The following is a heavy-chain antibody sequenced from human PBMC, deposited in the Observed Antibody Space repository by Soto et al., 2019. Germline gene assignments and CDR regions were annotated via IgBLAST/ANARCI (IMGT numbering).Heavy chain of an antibody. J-gene: IGHJ5*02. CDR1: GYTFTSYY. D-gene: IGHD3-22*01. CDR3: ARDGFLALDSSGPHEVYNWFDP. Sequence: ASVKVSCKASGYTFTSYYMHWVRQAPGQGLEWMGIINPSGGSTSYAQKFQGRVTMTRDTSTSTVYMELSSLRSEDTAVYYCARDGFLALDSSGPHEVYNWFDPWGQGTLVTVSS. V-gene: IGHV1-46*01. CDR2: INPSGGST.